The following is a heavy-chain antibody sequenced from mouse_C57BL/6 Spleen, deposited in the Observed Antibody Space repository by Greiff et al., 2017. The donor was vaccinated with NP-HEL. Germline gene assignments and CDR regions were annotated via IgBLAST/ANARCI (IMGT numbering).Heavy chain of an antibody. D-gene: IGHD2-3*01. CDR1: GFTFSSYA. CDR3: AREEGMLLQYFDY. V-gene: IGHV5-4*01. Sequence: EVMLVESGGGLVKPGGSLKLSCAASGFTFSSYAMSWVRQTPEKRLEWVATISDGGSYTYYPDNVKGRFTISRDNAKNNLYLQMSHLKSEDTAMYYCAREEGMLLQYFDYWGQGTTLTVSS. CDR2: ISDGGSYT. J-gene: IGHJ2*01.